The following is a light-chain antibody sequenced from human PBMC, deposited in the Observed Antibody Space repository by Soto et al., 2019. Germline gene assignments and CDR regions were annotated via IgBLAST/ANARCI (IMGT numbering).Light chain of an antibody. CDR3: QAWDSSTDVV. CDR1: KLGDKY. Sequence: SYELTQPPSVSVSPGQTANITCTGDKLGDKYTCWYQQKPGQSPVLVIYQHSQRPSGIPERFSGSNSGNTATLTISGTQAMDEADYYCQAWDSSTDVVFGGGTKLTVL. CDR2: QHS. V-gene: IGLV3-1*01. J-gene: IGLJ2*01.